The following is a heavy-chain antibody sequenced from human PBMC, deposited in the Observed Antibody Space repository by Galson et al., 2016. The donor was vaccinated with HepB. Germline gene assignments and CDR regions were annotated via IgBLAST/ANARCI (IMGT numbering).Heavy chain of an antibody. CDR3: ARNMYGAATNYIGDVFDI. Sequence: SLRLSCAVSGLTVRGDYMSWVRQAPGKGLEWVSVLYCDGSTYYADSVEGRFTISRDNSRNTLYLQMSSLRAEDTAMYYCARNMYGAATNYIGDVFDIWGQGTMVTVSS. CDR2: LYCDGST. CDR1: GLTVRGDY. J-gene: IGHJ3*02. V-gene: IGHV3-53*01. D-gene: IGHD3-10*01.